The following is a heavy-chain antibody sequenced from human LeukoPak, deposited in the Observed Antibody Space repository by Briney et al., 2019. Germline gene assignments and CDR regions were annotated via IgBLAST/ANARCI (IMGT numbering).Heavy chain of an antibody. CDR3: ARVYEDYYARPAGY. Sequence: PGGSLRLSCEASGFTFSTYSMNWVRQAPGKGLEWVSYISSGSSAIYYADSVKGRFTISRDNAKNSLYLQMNSLRAEDTAVYYCARVYEDYYARPAGYWGQGTLVTVSS. CDR1: GFTFSTYS. D-gene: IGHD3-10*02. J-gene: IGHJ4*02. V-gene: IGHV3-48*04. CDR2: ISSGSSAI.